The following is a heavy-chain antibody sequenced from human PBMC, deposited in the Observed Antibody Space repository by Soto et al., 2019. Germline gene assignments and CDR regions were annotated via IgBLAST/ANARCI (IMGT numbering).Heavy chain of an antibody. D-gene: IGHD5-18*01. CDR2: FDPEDGET. V-gene: IGHV1-24*01. CDR1: GYTLTELS. Sequence: ASVKVSCKVSGYTLTELSMHWVRQAPGKGLEWMGGFDPEDGETIYAQKFQGRVTMTEDTSTDTAYMELSSLRSEDTAVYYCATVDGYSYGSNYWGQGTLVTVSS. CDR3: ATVDGYSYGSNY. J-gene: IGHJ4*02.